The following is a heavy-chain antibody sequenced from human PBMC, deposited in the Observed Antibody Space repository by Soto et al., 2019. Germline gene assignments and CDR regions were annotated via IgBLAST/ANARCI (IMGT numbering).Heavy chain of an antibody. CDR2: IIPLFGTT. V-gene: IGHV1-69*01. D-gene: IGHD6-13*01. CDR3: ARGASHGSSWYFWFDP. CDR1: GGTFSTYP. Sequence: QVQLVQSGAEVRMPGSSVKVSCKASGGTFSTYPINWVRQAPGQGLEWMGGIIPLFGTTNYAQKFKGRVTITADESTNTAYMELSSLRAEDAAVYYCARGASHGSSWYFWFDPWGQGTLVTVSS. J-gene: IGHJ5*02.